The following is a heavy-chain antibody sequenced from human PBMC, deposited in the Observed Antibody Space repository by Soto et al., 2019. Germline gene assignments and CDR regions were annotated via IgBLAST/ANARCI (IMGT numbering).Heavy chain of an antibody. CDR1: GFTSSSYS. Sequence: EVQLVESGGGLVKPGGSLRLSCAASGFTSSSYSMDWVRQAPGKGLEWVSSISSSSTYIHSADSVKGRFTISRDNAKNSLYLQMNSLSAEDTAVYYCASQTSGYYSYGMDVWGQGTTVTVCS. CDR2: ISSSSTYI. CDR3: ASQTSGYYSYGMDV. J-gene: IGHJ6*02. V-gene: IGHV3-21*01.